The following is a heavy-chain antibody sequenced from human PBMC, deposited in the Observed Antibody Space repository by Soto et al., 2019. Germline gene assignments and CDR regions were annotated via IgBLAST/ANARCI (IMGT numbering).Heavy chain of an antibody. V-gene: IGHV1-3*01. J-gene: IGHJ6*02. CDR3: ARGKGMEENYYYYGMDV. CDR1: GYTFSTYA. CDR2: INGGNGQT. Sequence: ASVKVSCKASGYTFSTYALHWVRQAPGQGLEWMGWINGGNGQTRYSQKFKDRVTISRDTPARTAYMELSGLRSEDTAVYYCARGKGMEENYYYYGMDVWGQGTTVTVSS. D-gene: IGHD1-1*01.